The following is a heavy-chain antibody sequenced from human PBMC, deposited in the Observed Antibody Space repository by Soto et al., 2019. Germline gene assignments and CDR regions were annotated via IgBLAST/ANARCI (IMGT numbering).Heavy chain of an antibody. D-gene: IGHD3-22*01. V-gene: IGHV3-30*18. CDR1: GFTFSSYG. CDR3: AKGYGAIRLTMIVVPPKY. CDR2: ISYDGSNK. J-gene: IGHJ4*02. Sequence: GGSLRLSCAASGFTFSSYGMHWVRQAPGKGLEWVAVISYDGSNKYYADSVKGRFTISRDNSKNTLYLQMNSLRAEDTAVYYCAKGYGAIRLTMIVVPPKYWGQGTLVTVSS.